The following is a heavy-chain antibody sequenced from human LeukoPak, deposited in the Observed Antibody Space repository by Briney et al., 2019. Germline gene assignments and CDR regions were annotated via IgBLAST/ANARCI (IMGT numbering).Heavy chain of an antibody. CDR2: ISSGSTI. Sequence: PGGSLRLSCAASGFIFSDYYMSWIRQAPGKGLEWVSYISSGSTIYYADSVKGRFTISRDNAKNSLYLQMNSLRAEDTAVYYCARVGHDYGDQQPGWFDPWGQGTLVTVSS. J-gene: IGHJ5*02. V-gene: IGHV3-11*01. D-gene: IGHD4-17*01. CDR3: ARVGHDYGDQQPGWFDP. CDR1: GFIFSDYY.